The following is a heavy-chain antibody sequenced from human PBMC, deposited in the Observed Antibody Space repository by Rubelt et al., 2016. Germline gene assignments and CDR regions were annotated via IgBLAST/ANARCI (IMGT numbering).Heavy chain of an antibody. J-gene: IGHJ6*02. Sequence: VVQPGRSLRLSCAASGFTFSSYGMHWVRQAPGKGLEWVAIIWYDGSNKYYADSVKGRFTISKDNSKNTLYLQMNSLRAEDTAVYYCARNGFNYGMDVWGQGTTVTVSS. CDR1: GFTFSSYG. CDR2: IWYDGSNK. V-gene: IGHV3-33*01. CDR3: ARNGFNYGMDV. D-gene: IGHD4-17*01.